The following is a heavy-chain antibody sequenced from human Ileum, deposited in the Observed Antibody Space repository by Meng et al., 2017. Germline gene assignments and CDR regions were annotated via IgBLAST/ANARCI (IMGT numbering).Heavy chain of an antibody. CDR3: ARGGGPRAYYFDY. CDR1: GGSFSGYY. V-gene: IGHV4-34*01. Sequence: GSLRLSCAVYGGSFSGYYCGWIRQPPGKGLEWIGDIDHSGSTNYNPSLKSRVTISVDTSTNQFSLNLNSVTAADTAVYYCARGGGPRAYYFDYWGQGARVTVSS. D-gene: IGHD3-10*01. J-gene: IGHJ4*02. CDR2: IDHSGST.